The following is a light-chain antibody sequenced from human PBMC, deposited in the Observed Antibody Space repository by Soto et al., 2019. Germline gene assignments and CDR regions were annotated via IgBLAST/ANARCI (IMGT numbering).Light chain of an antibody. CDR1: DNDVGGYDF. CDR3: CSHSTSIAWV. Sequence: QSVLTQSASVSGSPGQSITISCTGTDNDVGGYDFVSWYQQHPGRAPKLLIHQVTIRLSGISSRFSGSKSGNTASLTITGLQHEDEAMYFCCSHSTSIAWVFGGGTKVTVL. V-gene: IGLV2-14*01. J-gene: IGLJ3*02. CDR2: QVT.